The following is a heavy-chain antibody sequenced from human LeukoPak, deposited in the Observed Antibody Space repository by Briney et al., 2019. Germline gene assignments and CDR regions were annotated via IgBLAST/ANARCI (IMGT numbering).Heavy chain of an antibody. CDR1: GYSISSGYY. V-gene: IGHV4-38-2*01. D-gene: IGHD6-19*01. CDR3: GRRVRGSGVNWFDP. Sequence: KTSETLSLTCAVAGYSISSGYYWGWIRQPPGKGLEWIGTIYQSGSTNYNPSLKSRVTISVDTSKNQFSLKLSSLTAADTAVYYCGRRVRGSGVNWFDPWGQGTLVTVSS. CDR2: IYQSGST. J-gene: IGHJ5*02.